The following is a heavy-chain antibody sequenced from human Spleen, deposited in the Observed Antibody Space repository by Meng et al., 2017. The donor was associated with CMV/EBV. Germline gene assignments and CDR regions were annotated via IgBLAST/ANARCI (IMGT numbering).Heavy chain of an antibody. Sequence: RNDHYWGWIRQPPGRGLEWIGSIYYSGRTYYNPSLKSRVLLSVDTSKNQFSLRLTSVTAADTAIYYCARSMPNYYDASGYFLNWFDPWGQGTLVTVSS. J-gene: IGHJ5*02. CDR3: ARSMPNYYDASGYFLNWFDP. CDR2: IYYSGRT. D-gene: IGHD3-22*01. V-gene: IGHV4-39*07. CDR1: RNDHY.